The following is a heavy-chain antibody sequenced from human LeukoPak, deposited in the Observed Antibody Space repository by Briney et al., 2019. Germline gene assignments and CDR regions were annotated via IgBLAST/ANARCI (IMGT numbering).Heavy chain of an antibody. CDR3: ASYPRYSSSPPFDY. CDR1: GYTFTGYY. CDR2: INPNTGGT. V-gene: IGHV1-2*02. D-gene: IGHD6-19*01. Sequence: GASVKVSCKAFGYTFTGYYMHWVRQAPGQGLEWMGWINPNTGGTNYAQKFQGRVTMTRNTTISTAYMELSRLTSDDTAVYYCASYPRYSSSPPFDYWGQGTLVTVSS. J-gene: IGHJ4*02.